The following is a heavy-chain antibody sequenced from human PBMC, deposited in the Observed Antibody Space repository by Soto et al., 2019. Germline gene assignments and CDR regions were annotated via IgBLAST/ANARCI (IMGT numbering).Heavy chain of an antibody. Sequence: QLVQSGPEVKKPGASVKVSCKASHYTFTSYAVSWVRQAPGQGLEWMGWISSQTGNTVYAQKFLGRVTLTADTPTSTAFMELRSLQSDDTAICYCARDRHFRTSSRVDYWGQGTLVTVSS. CDR2: ISSQTGNT. V-gene: IGHV1-18*01. J-gene: IGHJ4*02. CDR1: HYTFTSYA. CDR3: ARDRHFRTSSRVDY. D-gene: IGHD3-3*02.